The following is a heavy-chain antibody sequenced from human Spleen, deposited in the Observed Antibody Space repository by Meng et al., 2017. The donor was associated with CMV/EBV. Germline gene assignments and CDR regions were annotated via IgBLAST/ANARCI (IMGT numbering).Heavy chain of an antibody. V-gene: IGHV4-34*01. Sequence: SETLSLTCIVHGASANTFRNNFWTWMRQPPGGRLEWIGEINHSGSATYNPSLKSRVTISVDTSKDQFSLRLTSLTAADTAVYYRARSARGYFLRDQGHYSDSWGQGTLVTVSS. CDR3: ARSARGYFLRDQGHYSDS. D-gene: IGHD5-18*01. J-gene: IGHJ4*02. CDR1: GASANTFRNNF. CDR2: INHSGSA.